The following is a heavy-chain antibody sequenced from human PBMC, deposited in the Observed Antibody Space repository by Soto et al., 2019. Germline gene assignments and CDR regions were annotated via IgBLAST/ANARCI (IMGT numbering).Heavy chain of an antibody. V-gene: IGHV3-30-3*01. D-gene: IGHD2-2*01. CDR3: ASCISTSCYLRWVSYGMDV. J-gene: IGHJ6*02. CDR2: ISYDGSNK. CDR1: GFTFSSYA. Sequence: QVQLVESGGGVVQPGRSLRLSCAASGFTFSSYAMHWVRQAPGKGLEWVAVISYDGSNKYYADAVKGRFTISRDNSKNTLSLQMNSLRAEDTAVYYCASCISTSCYLRWVSYGMDVWGQGTTVTVSS.